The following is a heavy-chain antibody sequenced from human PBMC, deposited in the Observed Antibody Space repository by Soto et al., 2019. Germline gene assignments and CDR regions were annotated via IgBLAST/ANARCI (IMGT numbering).Heavy chain of an antibody. CDR1: GFTFSSYA. V-gene: IGHV3-30-3*01. CDR2: ISYDGSNK. J-gene: IGHJ4*02. CDR3: GVNLGSSGSLG. Sequence: QVQLVESGGGVVQPGRSLRLSCAASGFTFSSYAMHWVRQAPGKGLEWVAVISYDGSNKYYADSVKGRFTISRDNSKNTLYLQMSSLRAEDTAVYYCGVNLGSSGSLGWGQGTLVTVSS. D-gene: IGHD3-22*01.